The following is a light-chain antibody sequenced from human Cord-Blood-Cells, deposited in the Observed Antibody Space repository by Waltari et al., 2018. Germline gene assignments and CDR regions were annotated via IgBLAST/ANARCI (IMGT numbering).Light chain of an antibody. CDR1: SSDVGGYNY. CDR2: DVS. V-gene: IGLV2-11*01. J-gene: IGLJ3*02. Sequence: QSALTQPRSVSGSPGQSVTISCTRTSSDVGGYNYVSWYQQHPGKAPKLMIYDVSKRPSGVPDRFAGSKSGNTASLTISALQAEDGADYYCCSYAGSYTWVFGGGTKLTVL. CDR3: CSYAGSYTWV.